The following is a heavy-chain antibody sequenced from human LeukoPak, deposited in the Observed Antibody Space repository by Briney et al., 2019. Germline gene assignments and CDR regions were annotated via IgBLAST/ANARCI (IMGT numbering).Heavy chain of an antibody. Sequence: SETLSLTCTVSGGSVSSGSYYWGWIRQPPGKGLEWIGYIYYSGSTNYNPSLKSRVTISVDTSKNQFSLKLSSVTAADTAVYYCASEDYYYGSGSYFWGQGTLVTVSS. J-gene: IGHJ4*02. CDR1: GGSVSSGSYY. D-gene: IGHD3-10*01. CDR2: IYYSGST. CDR3: ASEDYYYGSGSYF. V-gene: IGHV4-61*01.